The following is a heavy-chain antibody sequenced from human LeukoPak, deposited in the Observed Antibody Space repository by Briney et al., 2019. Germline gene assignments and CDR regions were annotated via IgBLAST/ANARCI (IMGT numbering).Heavy chain of an antibody. V-gene: IGHV4-59*12. CDR2: IYYSGST. D-gene: IGHD6-13*01. Sequence: PSETLSLTCTVSGGSISSYYWSWIRQPPGKGLEWIGYIYYSGSTNYNPSLKSRVTISVDTSKNQFSLKLSSVTAADTAVYYCARSGAQQPGFDYWGQGTLVTVSS. CDR1: GGSISSYY. J-gene: IGHJ4*02. CDR3: ARSGAQQPGFDY.